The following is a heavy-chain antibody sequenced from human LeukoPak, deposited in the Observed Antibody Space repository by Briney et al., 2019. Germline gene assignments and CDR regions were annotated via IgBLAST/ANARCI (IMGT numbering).Heavy chain of an antibody. CDR2: ISTDGGST. D-gene: IGHD2-15*01. V-gene: IGHV3-74*01. J-gene: IGHJ6*02. CDR3: ARVFKEIVVVYTGTAYYYGMDV. CDR1: GFTFSSYW. Sequence: GGSLRLSCAASGFTFSSYWMHWVRQAPGKGLVWVSRISTDGGSTNSADSVKGRLTISRDNAKNTLYLQMNSLRAEDTAVYYCARVFKEIVVVYTGTAYYYGMDVWGQGTTVTVSS.